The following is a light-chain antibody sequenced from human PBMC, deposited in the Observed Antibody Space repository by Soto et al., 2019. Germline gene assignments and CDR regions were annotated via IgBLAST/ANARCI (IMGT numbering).Light chain of an antibody. V-gene: IGLV1-40*01. CDR2: GNN. CDR1: SSNIGAGYD. CDR3: QSYDSSLSGSV. Sequence: QSVLTQPPSVSGAPGQRVTIPCTGSSSNIGAGYDVHWYQQLPGTAPKFLIYGNNNRPSGVPDRFSGSKSGTSASLAITGLQPEDEADYYCQSYDSSLSGSVFGGGTKVTVL. J-gene: IGLJ3*02.